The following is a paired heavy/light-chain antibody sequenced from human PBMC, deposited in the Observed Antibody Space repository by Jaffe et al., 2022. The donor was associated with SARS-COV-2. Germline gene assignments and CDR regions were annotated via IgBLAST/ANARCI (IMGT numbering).Heavy chain of an antibody. D-gene: IGHD4-17*01. CDR3: TRTVPHTGWFDP. CDR1: GYTFSNYD. Sequence: QVQLVQSGAEVKKPGASVKVSCKASGYTFSNYDINWVRQATGQGPEWMGWMSVSGGNTGYAQKFQGRVTMTRDTSKSTAYMELSRLRPEDTAVYYCTRTVPHTGWFDPWGQGTLVTVSS. CDR2: MSVSGGNT. J-gene: IGHJ5*02. V-gene: IGHV1-8*01.
Light chain of an antibody. V-gene: IGLV5-45*02. J-gene: IGLJ3*02. CDR1: SGISVDSYN. Sequence: QAVLTQPSSLSASPGASASLTCTLRSGISVDSYNIYWYQQKPGSPPQYLLRYNSDSDKQQGSGVPSRFSGFKDFSGNAGILFISGLQSGDEADYYCMIWHSNTWEFGGGTKLTVL. CDR3: MIWHSNTWE. CDR2: YNSDSDK.